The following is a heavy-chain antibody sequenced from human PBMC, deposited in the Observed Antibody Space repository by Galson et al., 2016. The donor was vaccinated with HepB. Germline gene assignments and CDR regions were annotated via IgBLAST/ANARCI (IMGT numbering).Heavy chain of an antibody. J-gene: IGHJ6*02. V-gene: IGHV3-30-3*01. CDR3: ARGGRTCYYYGIDV. D-gene: IGHD2-8*01. CDR2: VSYNESNK. Sequence: SLRLSCAASEFTFSDYTMHWVRQAPGKGLEWVAVVSYNESNKYYANSVKGRFTISRDNSKKTLYLQMNSLKTEDTAIYYCARGGRTCYYYGIDVWGQGTTVTVSS. CDR1: EFTFSDYT.